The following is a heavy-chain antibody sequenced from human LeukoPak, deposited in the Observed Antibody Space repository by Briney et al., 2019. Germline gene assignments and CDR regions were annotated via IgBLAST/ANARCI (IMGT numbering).Heavy chain of an antibody. D-gene: IGHD3-9*01. Sequence: GRSLRLSCAASGFTFSSYAMYWVRQAPGKGQEWVALISYDGSYQYSADSVRGRFTVSRDNSRNSLYLQMNSLRAEDTAFYYCTKGGFKYFDWSYFDYWGQGTLVTVSS. CDR3: TKGGFKYFDWSYFDY. CDR1: GFTFSSYA. V-gene: IGHV3-30*18. CDR2: ISYDGSYQ. J-gene: IGHJ4*02.